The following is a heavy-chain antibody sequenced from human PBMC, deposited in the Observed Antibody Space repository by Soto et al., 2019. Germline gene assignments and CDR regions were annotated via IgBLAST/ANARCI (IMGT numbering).Heavy chain of an antibody. D-gene: IGHD3-10*01. CDR2: INPSGGST. CDR3: ARDHRLLWFGELLI. CDR1: GYTFTNYY. J-gene: IGHJ4*02. V-gene: IGHV1-46*01. Sequence: QVQLVQSGAEVKKPGASVKVSCKASGYTFTNYYIHWVRQAPGQGLEWMGIINPSGGSTDYTQKFQDRVNMSRDTSTSTVYMELSSLRSEETAVYYCARDHRLLWFGELLIWGQGTLVTVSS.